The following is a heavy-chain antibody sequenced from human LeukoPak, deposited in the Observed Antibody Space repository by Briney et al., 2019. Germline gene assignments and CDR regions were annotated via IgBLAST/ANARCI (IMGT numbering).Heavy chain of an antibody. J-gene: IGHJ4*02. V-gene: IGHV1-69*13. CDR2: IIPIFGTA. Sequence: GASVTVSCKASGGTFSSYAISWVRQAPGQGLEWMGGIIPIFGTANYAQKFQGRVTITADESTSTAYMELSSLRSEDTAVYYCARVGYDFWSGYLEYYFDYWGQGTLVTVSS. CDR1: GGTFSSYA. CDR3: ARVGYDFWSGYLEYYFDY. D-gene: IGHD3-3*01.